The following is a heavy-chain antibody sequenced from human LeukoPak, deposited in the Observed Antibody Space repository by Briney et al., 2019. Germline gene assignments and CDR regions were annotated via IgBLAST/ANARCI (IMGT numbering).Heavy chain of an antibody. CDR3: ASNYFGSGSMKGDFYYMDV. J-gene: IGHJ6*03. CDR2: ISSSSSTI. V-gene: IGHV3-48*04. D-gene: IGHD3-10*01. CDR1: GFTFSSYS. Sequence: GGSLRLSCAASGFTFSSYSMNWVRQAPGKGLEWVSYISSSSSTIYYADSVKGRFTISRDNAKNSLYLQMNSLRAEDAGVYYCASNYFGSGSMKGDFYYMDVWGKGTTVTISS.